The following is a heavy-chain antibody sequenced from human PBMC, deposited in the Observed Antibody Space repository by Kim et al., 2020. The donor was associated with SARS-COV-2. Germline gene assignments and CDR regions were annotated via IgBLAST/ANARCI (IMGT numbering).Heavy chain of an antibody. CDR3: ARSYYDYIWGSYRHDPYYFDY. Sequence: ASVKVSCKASGYTFTSYGISWVRQAPGQGLEWMGWISAYNGNTNYAQKLQGRVTMTTDTSTSTAYMELRSLRSDDTAVYYCARSYYDYIWGSYRHDPYYFDYWGQGTLVTVSS. CDR2: ISAYNGNT. D-gene: IGHD3-16*02. V-gene: IGHV1-18*01. CDR1: GYTFTSYG. J-gene: IGHJ4*02.